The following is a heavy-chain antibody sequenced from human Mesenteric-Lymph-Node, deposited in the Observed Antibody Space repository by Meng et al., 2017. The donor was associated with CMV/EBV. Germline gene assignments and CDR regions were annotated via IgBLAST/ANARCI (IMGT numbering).Heavy chain of an antibody. Sequence: GESLKISCAASGFSFSDYYMSWIRQAPGKGLEWVSHISNVGTTIYYADSMKGRFTISRDNSKNTLYLQMKSLRPEDTAVYYCVKDDYDSSGYLYYLDYWGQGTLVTVSS. CDR3: VKDDYDSSGYLYYLDY. D-gene: IGHD3-22*01. V-gene: IGHV3-11*04. CDR1: GFSFSDYY. J-gene: IGHJ4*02. CDR2: ISNVGTTI.